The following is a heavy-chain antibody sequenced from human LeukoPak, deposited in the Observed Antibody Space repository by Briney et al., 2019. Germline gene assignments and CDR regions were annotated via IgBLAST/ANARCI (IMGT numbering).Heavy chain of an antibody. Sequence: SETLSLTCTVSGGSLTSYYWSWIRQPPGKGLEWIGYIYTSGNTNYNPSLKSRVTLSVDTSRNQFSLKLTSVTAADTAVYYCARQGGYSSPFSVWGKGTTAAVSS. CDR2: IYTSGNT. D-gene: IGHD6-13*01. CDR1: GGSLTSYY. V-gene: IGHV4-4*09. J-gene: IGHJ6*04. CDR3: ARQGGYSSPFSV.